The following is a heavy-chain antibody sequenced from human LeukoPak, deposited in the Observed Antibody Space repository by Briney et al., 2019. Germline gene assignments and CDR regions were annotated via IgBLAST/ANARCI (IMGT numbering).Heavy chain of an antibody. J-gene: IGHJ4*02. CDR1: GFTFSTYD. V-gene: IGHV3-23*01. D-gene: IGHD6-19*01. Sequence: PGGSLGLSRAASGFTFSTYDMSWVRQAPGKGLDWVSAINDRGGSTYYADSVKGRFTISRDNSKNTLSLQMNSLRAEDTAVYYCAKAVAGRFDYWGQGTLVTVSS. CDR3: AKAVAGRFDY. CDR2: INDRGGST.